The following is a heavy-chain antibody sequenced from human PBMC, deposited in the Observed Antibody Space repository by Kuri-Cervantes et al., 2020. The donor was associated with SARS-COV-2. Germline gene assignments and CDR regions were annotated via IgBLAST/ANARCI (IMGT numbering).Heavy chain of an antibody. CDR2: ISSNGGST. Sequence: GESLKISCAASGFTFSSYAMHWVRQAPGKGLEYVSAISSNGGSTYYADSVKGRFTISRDNSKNTLYLQMGSLRAEDMAVYYCARDWGYDSSGPTFDYWGQGPLVTVSS. CDR1: GFTFSSYA. D-gene: IGHD3-22*01. CDR3: ARDWGYDSSGPTFDY. V-gene: IGHV3-64*02. J-gene: IGHJ4*02.